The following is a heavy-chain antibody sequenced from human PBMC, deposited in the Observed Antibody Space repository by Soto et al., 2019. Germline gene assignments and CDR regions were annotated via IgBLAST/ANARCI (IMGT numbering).Heavy chain of an antibody. CDR2: IYYSGST. CDR3: ARENSSGWSNWFDP. CDR1: GGSISSGDYY. Sequence: SETLSLTCTVSGGSISSGDYYWSWIRQPPGKGLEWIGYIYYSGSTYYNPSLKSRVTISVDTSKNQFSLKLSSVTAADTAVYYCARENSSGWSNWFDPWGQGTLVTVSS. V-gene: IGHV4-30-4*01. J-gene: IGHJ5*02. D-gene: IGHD6-19*01.